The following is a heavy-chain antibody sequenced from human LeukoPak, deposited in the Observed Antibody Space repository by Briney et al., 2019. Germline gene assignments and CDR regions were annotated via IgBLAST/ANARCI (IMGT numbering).Heavy chain of an antibody. V-gene: IGHV3-23*01. CDR1: GFTFSSYA. Sequence: GGSLRLSCAASGFTFSSYAMSWVRQAPGKGLEWVSAISGSGGSTYYADSVKGRFTISRDNSKNTLYLQMNSLRAEDTAVYYCAKDRHDSSGYTTYYFDYWGQGTLVTVSS. CDR2: ISGSGGST. CDR3: AKDRHDSSGYTTYYFDY. J-gene: IGHJ4*02. D-gene: IGHD3-22*01.